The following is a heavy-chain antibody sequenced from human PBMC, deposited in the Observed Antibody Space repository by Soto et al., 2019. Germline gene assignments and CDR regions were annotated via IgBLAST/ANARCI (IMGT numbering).Heavy chain of an antibody. V-gene: IGHV1-69*06. CDR2: IIPIVDTT. CDR3: AIHGGDLGWV. D-gene: IGHD3-3*01. Sequence: QGQLVQSGAEVKKPGSSVKVSCKASGGTFSSYLISWVRQAPGQGLEWMGGIIPIVDTTTYAQKFRGRVTITADKSTSTAYMEPSGLTPQDTVVDYCAIHGGDLGWVWGQGRRVTVSS. J-gene: IGHJ1*01. CDR1: GGTFSSYL.